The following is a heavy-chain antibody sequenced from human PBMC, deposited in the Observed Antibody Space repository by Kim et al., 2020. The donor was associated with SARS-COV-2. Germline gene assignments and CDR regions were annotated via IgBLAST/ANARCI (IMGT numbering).Heavy chain of an antibody. CDR2: ISAYNGNT. CDR1: GYTFTSYG. J-gene: IGHJ6*02. CDR3: ARWQDYYGSGSYYSREYYYGMDV. V-gene: IGHV1-18*01. Sequence: ASVKVSCKASGYTFTSYGISWVRQAPGQGLEWMGWISAYNGNTNYAQKLQGRVTMTTDTSTSTAYMELRSLRSDDTAVYYCARWQDYYGSGSYYSREYYYGMDVWGQGTTVTVSS. D-gene: IGHD3-10*01.